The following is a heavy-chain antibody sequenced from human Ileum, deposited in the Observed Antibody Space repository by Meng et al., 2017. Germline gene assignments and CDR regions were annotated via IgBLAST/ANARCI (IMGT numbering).Heavy chain of an antibody. D-gene: IGHD2-21*01. CDR3: VRNEGYSLGD. V-gene: IGHV4-4*02. J-gene: IGHJ4*02. CDR2: ISQESGRT. Sequence: QVQLQGSCTGLVQPSGTLSLTCAVSGDSSSSRDWWSWVRQPPGKGLEWIGEISQESGRTNYNPSLKSRVTISLDKSKNQFSLNLNSVTAADTAVFYCVRNEGYSLGDWGQGTLVTVSS. CDR1: GDSSSSRDW.